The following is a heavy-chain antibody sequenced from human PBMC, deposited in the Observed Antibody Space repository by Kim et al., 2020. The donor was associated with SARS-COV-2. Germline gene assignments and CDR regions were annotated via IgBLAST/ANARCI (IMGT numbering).Heavy chain of an antibody. J-gene: IGHJ4*02. Sequence: GGSLRLSCAASGFTFSSYGMHWVRQAPGKGLEWVAVIWYDGSNKYYADSVKGRFTISRDNSKNTLYLQMNSLRAEDTAVYYCAREGVAAYFDYWGQGTLVTVSS. D-gene: IGHD6-19*01. V-gene: IGHV3-33*01. CDR2: IWYDGSNK. CDR1: GFTFSSYG. CDR3: AREGVAAYFDY.